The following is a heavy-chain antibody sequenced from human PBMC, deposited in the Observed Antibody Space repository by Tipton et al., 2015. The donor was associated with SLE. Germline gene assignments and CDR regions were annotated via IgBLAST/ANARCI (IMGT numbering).Heavy chain of an antibody. CDR1: DGSVSSHY. J-gene: IGHJ4*02. CDR3: ARAIDCSRGNCFSSLDS. Sequence: TLSLTCTVSDGSVSSHYWSWIRQPPGKRLDWIGSISYSGSADYSPSLKSRVSISIDTSKNQFSLKLTSVTAADTAVYYCARAIDCSRGNCFSSLDSWGQGTLVAVSA. D-gene: IGHD2-15*01. V-gene: IGHV4-59*02. CDR2: ISYSGSA.